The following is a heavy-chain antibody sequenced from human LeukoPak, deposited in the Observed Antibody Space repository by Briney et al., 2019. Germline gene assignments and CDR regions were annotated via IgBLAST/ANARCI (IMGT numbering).Heavy chain of an antibody. CDR3: AREESGMDV. J-gene: IGHJ6*02. CDR1: GFTFRSYW. CDR2: ISSSSSTI. Sequence: GGSLRLSCAASGFTFRSYWMSWVRRAPGKGLEWVSYISSSSSTIYYADSVKGRFTISRDNAKNSLYLQMNSLRDEDTAVYYCAREESGMDVWGQGTTVTVSS. V-gene: IGHV3-48*02.